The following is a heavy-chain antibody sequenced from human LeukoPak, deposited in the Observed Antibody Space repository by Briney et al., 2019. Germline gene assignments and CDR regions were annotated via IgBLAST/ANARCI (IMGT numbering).Heavy chain of an antibody. CDR2: IFYSGST. J-gene: IGHJ4*02. CDR1: SGSISTSNYY. D-gene: IGHD2-15*01. Sequence: SETLSLTCTVSSGSISTSNYYWGWVRQPPGKALEWIGNIFYSGSTYYSPSLKSRVTISLDTSRNQFSLKLNSVTAADTAVYYCARSTTLGYCSGGSCLFDYWGQGTLVTVSS. CDR3: ARSTTLGYCSGGSCLFDY. V-gene: IGHV4-39*07.